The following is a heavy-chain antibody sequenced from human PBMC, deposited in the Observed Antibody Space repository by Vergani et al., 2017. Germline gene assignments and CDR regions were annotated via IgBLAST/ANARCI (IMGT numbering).Heavy chain of an antibody. J-gene: IGHJ3*02. D-gene: IGHD3-3*01. V-gene: IGHV4-59*08. Sequence: QVQLQESGPGLVKPSETLSLSCIISGGSISTFYWSWIRQPPGKGLEWIGYVFHSGSTNYSPSLKSRVTISLDTSKNQFSLKLSSVTAADTAVYYCASSVLRFLDPDAFDIWGQGTMVTFSS. CDR1: GGSISTFY. CDR2: VFHSGST. CDR3: ASSVLRFLDPDAFDI.